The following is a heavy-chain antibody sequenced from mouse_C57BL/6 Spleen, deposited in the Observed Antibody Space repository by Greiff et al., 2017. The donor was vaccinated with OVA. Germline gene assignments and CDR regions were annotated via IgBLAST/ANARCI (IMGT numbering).Heavy chain of an antibody. CDR2: ISSGGSYT. CDR1: GFTFSSYG. D-gene: IGHD1-1*01. V-gene: IGHV5-6*01. Sequence: EVMLVESGGDLVKPGGSLKLSCAASGFTFSSYGMSWVRQTPDKRLEWVATISSGGSYTYYPDSVKGRFTISRDNAKNTLYLQMSSLKSEDTAMYYCARLLTTDWYVDVWGTGTTVTVSS. CDR3: ARLLTTDWYVDV. J-gene: IGHJ1*03.